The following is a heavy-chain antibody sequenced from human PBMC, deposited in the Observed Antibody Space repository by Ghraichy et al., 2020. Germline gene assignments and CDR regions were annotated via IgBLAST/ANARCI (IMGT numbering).Heavy chain of an antibody. V-gene: IGHV4-34*01. CDR3: ARGDYMDV. J-gene: IGHJ6*03. Sequence: SETLSLTCAVYGGSFSGYYWSWIRQPPGKGLEWIGEINHSGSTNYNPSLKSRVTISVDTSKNQFSLKLSSVTAADTAVYYCARGDYMDVWGKGTTVTVSS. CDR2: INHSGST. CDR1: GGSFSGYY.